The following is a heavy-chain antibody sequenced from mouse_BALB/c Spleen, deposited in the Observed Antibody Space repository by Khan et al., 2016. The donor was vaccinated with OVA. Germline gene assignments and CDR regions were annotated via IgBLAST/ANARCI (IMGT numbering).Heavy chain of an antibody. Sequence: EVQRVESGGGLVQPGGSRKLSCAASGFTFSSFGMHWVRQAPEKGLEWVAYISSGSSTIYYADTVKGRFTISRDNPKHTLFLQMTSLRSEDTAMYYCARTRVRRGGVFDYWGQGTTLTVSS. V-gene: IGHV5-17*02. CDR1: GFTFSSFG. D-gene: IGHD2-14*01. CDR3: ARTRVRRGGVFDY. J-gene: IGHJ2*01. CDR2: ISSGSSTI.